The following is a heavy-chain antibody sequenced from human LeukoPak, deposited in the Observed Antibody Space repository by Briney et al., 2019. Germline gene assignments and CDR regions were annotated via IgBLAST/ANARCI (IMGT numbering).Heavy chain of an antibody. CDR3: ASLGHFGDYVRVDY. Sequence: SETLSLTCTVSGGSISRFHWSWIRQPPGKGLEWIGYISYSKTTYYNPSLTGRVTISADTSKNQFSLRLHSVTAADTAVYYCASLGHFGDYVRVDYWGQGTRVTLSS. D-gene: IGHD4-17*01. J-gene: IGHJ4*02. CDR2: ISYSKTT. CDR1: GGSISRFH. V-gene: IGHV4-59*08.